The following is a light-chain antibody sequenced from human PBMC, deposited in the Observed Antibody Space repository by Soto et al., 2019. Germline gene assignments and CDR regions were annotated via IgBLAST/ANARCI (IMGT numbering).Light chain of an antibody. Sequence: EVVLTQSPGTLSLSPGEGATLSCKATQRVSSSYLAWYQQKPGQAPRLLIYGASSRATGIPDRFSGSGSGTDFMLTISRLEPEDFAVYFCQQYGSSPFTVGGGTKVEI. CDR3: QQYGSSPFT. CDR1: QRVSSSY. V-gene: IGKV3-20*01. CDR2: GAS. J-gene: IGKJ4*01.